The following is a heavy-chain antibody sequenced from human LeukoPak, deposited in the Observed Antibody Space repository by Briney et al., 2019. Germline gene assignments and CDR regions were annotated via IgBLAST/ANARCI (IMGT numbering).Heavy chain of an antibody. CDR3: ARGTPLQFLEWLSASFDS. J-gene: IGHJ4*02. D-gene: IGHD3-3*01. Sequence: GESLRLSCAASGFIFSSYSMNWVRQAPGKGLEWVSSISSVVTYIYYADSVKGRFTISRDNAKNSLYLQMNNLRAEDTAVYYCARGTPLQFLEWLSASFDSWGQGTLVTVSS. CDR1: GFIFSSYS. V-gene: IGHV3-21*01. CDR2: ISSVVTYI.